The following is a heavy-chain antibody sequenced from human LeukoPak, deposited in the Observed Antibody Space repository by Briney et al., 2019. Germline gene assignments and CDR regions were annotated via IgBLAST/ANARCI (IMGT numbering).Heavy chain of an antibody. D-gene: IGHD3-22*01. CDR1: GFTFDDYA. V-gene: IGHV3-9*01. CDR2: ISWNSGSI. Sequence: GGSLRLSCAASGFTFDDYAMHWVRQAPGKGLEWVSGISWNSGSIGYADSVKGRFTISRDNAKNSLYLQMNSLRAEDTALYYCAKDRFGNYYDSSGSRMNWFDPWGQGTLVTVSS. J-gene: IGHJ5*02. CDR3: AKDRFGNYYDSSGSRMNWFDP.